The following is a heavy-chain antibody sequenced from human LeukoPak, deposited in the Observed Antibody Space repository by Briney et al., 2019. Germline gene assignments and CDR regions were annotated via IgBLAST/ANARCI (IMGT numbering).Heavy chain of an antibody. CDR1: GFTFNDYG. Sequence: GGSLRLSCAASGFTFNDYGMSWVREAPGKGLEWVSGINCNGGSTGYADSVKGRFTISRDNAKNSLYLQMNSLRAEDTAWDYCARGCFGLPGACGYWGQGTLVTVSS. D-gene: IGHD2-15*01. V-gene: IGHV3-20*04. CDR3: ARGCFGLPGACGY. CDR2: INCNGGST. J-gene: IGHJ4*02.